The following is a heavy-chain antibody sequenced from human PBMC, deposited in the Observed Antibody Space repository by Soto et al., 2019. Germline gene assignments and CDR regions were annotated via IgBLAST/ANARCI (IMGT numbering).Heavy chain of an antibody. D-gene: IGHD3-22*01. Sequence: QVQLVQSGAEVKKPGSSVKVSCKASGGTFSSYAISWVRQAPGQGLEWMGGIIPIFGTANYAQKFQGRVTITADESTSTAYMELNSLRSEDTAVYYCARETYYYDSSGYPFDYWGQGTLVTVSS. V-gene: IGHV1-69*01. CDR1: GGTFSSYA. CDR3: ARETYYYDSSGYPFDY. CDR2: IIPIFGTA. J-gene: IGHJ4*02.